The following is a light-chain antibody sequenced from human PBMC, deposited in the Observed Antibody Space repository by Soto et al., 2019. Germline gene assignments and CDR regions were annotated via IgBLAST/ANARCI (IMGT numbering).Light chain of an antibody. V-gene: IGLV2-23*02. CDR3: CSYAGFTTYV. CDR2: GVT. J-gene: IGLJ1*01. CDR1: SSDIGVFDL. Sequence: QSVLTQPASVSGSPGQSSTISCTGTSSDIGVFDLVSWYRQYPGKAPKLMIYGVTKRPSGVSDRFSGSKSGKTASLTISGLQAEDEADYYCCSYAGFTTYVFGSGTKVTVL.